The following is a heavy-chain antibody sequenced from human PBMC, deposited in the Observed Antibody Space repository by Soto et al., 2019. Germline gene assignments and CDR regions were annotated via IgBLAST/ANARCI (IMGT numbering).Heavy chain of an antibody. CDR1: GGSISSGGYY. Sequence: SETLSLTCTVSGGSISSGGYYWSWIRQHPGKGLEWIGYIYYSGSTYYNPSLKSRVTISVDTSKNQFSLRLSSVTAADTAVYYCARSPGAGDFDYWGQGTLVTVSS. V-gene: IGHV4-31*03. CDR2: IYYSGST. CDR3: ARSPGAGDFDY. J-gene: IGHJ4*02. D-gene: IGHD3-10*01.